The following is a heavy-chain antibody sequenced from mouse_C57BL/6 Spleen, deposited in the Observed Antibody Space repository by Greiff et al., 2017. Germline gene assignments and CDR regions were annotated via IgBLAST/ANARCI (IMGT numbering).Heavy chain of an antibody. Sequence: VQLQQPGAELVRPGSSVKLSCKASGYTFTSYWMHWVKQRPIQGLEWIGNIDPSDSETHYNQKFKDKATLTVDKSSSTAYMQLSSLTSEDSAVYYCARHYGSPYWYFDVWGTGTTVTVSS. CDR1: GYTFTSYW. J-gene: IGHJ1*03. CDR2: IDPSDSET. D-gene: IGHD1-1*01. V-gene: IGHV1-52*01. CDR3: ARHYGSPYWYFDV.